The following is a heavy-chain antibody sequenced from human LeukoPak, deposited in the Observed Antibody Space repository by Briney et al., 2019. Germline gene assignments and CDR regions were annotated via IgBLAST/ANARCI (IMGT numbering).Heavy chain of an antibody. V-gene: IGHV4-34*01. CDR1: GGSCSGYY. Sequence: SETLSLXCAVYGGSCSGYYWSWIRQPPGKGLESIGEINHSGSTNYNPSLKSRVTISVDTSKNQFSLKLSSVTAADTAVYYCASARRFWSGCYTGCLFDPWGQGTLVTVSS. J-gene: IGHJ5*02. D-gene: IGHD3-3*01. CDR2: INHSGST. CDR3: ASARRFWSGCYTGCLFDP.